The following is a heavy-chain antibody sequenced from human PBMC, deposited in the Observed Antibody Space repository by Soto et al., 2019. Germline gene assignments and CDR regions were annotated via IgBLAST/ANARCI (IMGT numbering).Heavy chain of an antibody. CDR3: ARVQGSIAVASGWSDY. Sequence: GASVKVSCKASGYTFTSYGISWVRQAPGQGLERMGWISAYNGSTNYAQKLQGRVTMTTDTSTSTAYMELRSLRSDDTAVYYCARVQGSIAVASGWSDYWGQGTLVTVSS. CDR2: ISAYNGST. CDR1: GYTFTSYG. J-gene: IGHJ4*02. D-gene: IGHD6-19*01. V-gene: IGHV1-18*04.